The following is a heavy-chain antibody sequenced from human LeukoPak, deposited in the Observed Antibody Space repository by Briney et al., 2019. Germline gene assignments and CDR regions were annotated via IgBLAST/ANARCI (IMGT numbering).Heavy chain of an antibody. J-gene: IGHJ4*02. D-gene: IGHD4-17*01. V-gene: IGHV3-73*01. CDR2: IRSKANSYAT. Sequence: PGGSLRLSCAASGFTFSSYAMSWVRQAPGKGLEWVGRIRSKANSYATEYAASVKGRFTISRDDSKNTAYLQMNSLKTEDTAVYYCTRHEYGDSYPFDYWGQGTLVTVSS. CDR3: TRHEYGDSYPFDY. CDR1: GFTFSSYA.